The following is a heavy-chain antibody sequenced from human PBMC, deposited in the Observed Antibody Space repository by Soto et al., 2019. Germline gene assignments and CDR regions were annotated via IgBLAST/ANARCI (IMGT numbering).Heavy chain of an antibody. CDR3: ARDYDILTGYYYGMDV. CDR1: GFTFSSYA. Sequence: TGGSLRLSCAASGFTFSSYAMHWVRQAPGKGLEWVAVISYDGSNKYYADSVKGRFTISRDNSKNTLYLQMNSLRAEDTAVYYCARDYDILTGYYYGMDVWGQGTTVTVSS. CDR2: ISYDGSNK. D-gene: IGHD3-9*01. J-gene: IGHJ6*02. V-gene: IGHV3-30-3*01.